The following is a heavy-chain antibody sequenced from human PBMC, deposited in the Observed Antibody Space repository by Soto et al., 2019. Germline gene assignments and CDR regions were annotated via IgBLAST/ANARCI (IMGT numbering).Heavy chain of an antibody. V-gene: IGHV1-69*01. D-gene: IGHD2-15*01. Sequence: QVQLVQSGAEVKKPGSSVKVSCKASGGTFSSYAISWVRQAPGQGLEWMGGIIPIFGTANYAQKFQGRVKITADESTSTAYMELSSLRSEDTAVYYCARRRYCSGGSCYSDHYYYGMDVWGQGTTVTVSS. CDR2: IIPIFGTA. CDR1: GGTFSSYA. CDR3: ARRRYCSGGSCYSDHYYYGMDV. J-gene: IGHJ6*02.